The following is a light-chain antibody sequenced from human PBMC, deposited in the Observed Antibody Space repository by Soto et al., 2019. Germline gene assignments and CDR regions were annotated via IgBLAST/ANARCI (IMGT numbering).Light chain of an antibody. Sequence: VLTQSPGALSLSPGEGATLSCRASQTVRNNYFAWYQQTPGQARRLMIYDASSRATGIADWFSGSGSGTDFTLTISRLEPEDFAVYYCQQYGRSRTFGQGTKVDIK. J-gene: IGKJ1*01. CDR2: DAS. V-gene: IGKV3-20*01. CDR3: QQYGRSRT. CDR1: QTVRNNY.